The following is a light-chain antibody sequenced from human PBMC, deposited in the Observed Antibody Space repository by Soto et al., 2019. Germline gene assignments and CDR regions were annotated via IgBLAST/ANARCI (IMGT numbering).Light chain of an antibody. CDR1: QGIDNS. CDR2: AVS. J-gene: IGKJ5*01. Sequence: IQLTQSPSSLSASVGETVTITCRSSQGIDNSLNWDQHKPGKAPKLLVYAVSFLETGVPSRFSGRGSGTVFSLTINSLQSDDFETYYCQQHDGRPTMTFGQGTRLDSK. V-gene: IGKV1-33*01. CDR3: QQHDGRPTMT.